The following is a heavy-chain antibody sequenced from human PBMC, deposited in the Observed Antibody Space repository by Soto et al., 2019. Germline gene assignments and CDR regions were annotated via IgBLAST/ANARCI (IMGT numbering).Heavy chain of an antibody. Sequence: SGGSLRLSCAASGFTFSSYSMNWVRQAPGKGLEWVSSISSTSSYIYYADSVRGRFTISRDNAKNSLYLQLNSLRAEDTAVYYCASDPSYFDFWGQGTLVTVSS. CDR3: ASDPSYFDF. V-gene: IGHV3-21*01. CDR2: ISSTSSYI. CDR1: GFTFSSYS. J-gene: IGHJ4*02.